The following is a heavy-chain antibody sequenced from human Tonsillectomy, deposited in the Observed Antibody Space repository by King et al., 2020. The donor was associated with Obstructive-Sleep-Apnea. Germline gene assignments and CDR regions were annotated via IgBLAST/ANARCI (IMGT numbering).Heavy chain of an antibody. CDR3: ARDRWSRGDNAVYYYYGMDV. D-gene: IGHD4-23*01. CDR2: IYYSGST. Sequence: QLQLQESGPGLVKPSQTLSLTCTVSGGSISSGGYYWSWIRQHPGKGLEWIGYIYYSGSTYYNPSLKSRVTISVDTSKNQFSLKLSSVTAADTAVYYCARDRWSRGDNAVYYYYGMDVWGQGTTVTVSS. J-gene: IGHJ6*02. CDR1: GGSISSGGYY. V-gene: IGHV4-31*03.